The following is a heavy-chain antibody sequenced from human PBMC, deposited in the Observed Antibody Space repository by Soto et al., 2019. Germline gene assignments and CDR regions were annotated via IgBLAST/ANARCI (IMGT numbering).Heavy chain of an antibody. CDR1: GYTFTSYG. CDR3: ARDLIAATGADY. Sequence: QVQLVQSGAEVKKPGASVKVSCKPSGYTFTSYGFSWVRLAPGQGPEWMGWISTYNGNTNYAQKFQGRVTMATDTSTSTAYMELRSLRSDDTAVYYCARDLIAATGADYWGQGTLVTVSS. D-gene: IGHD6-13*01. J-gene: IGHJ4*02. V-gene: IGHV1-18*01. CDR2: ISTYNGNT.